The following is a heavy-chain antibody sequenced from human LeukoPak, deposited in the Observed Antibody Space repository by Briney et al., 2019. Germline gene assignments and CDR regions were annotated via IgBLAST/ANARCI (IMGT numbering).Heavy chain of an antibody. V-gene: IGHV1-69*01. CDR2: IIPIFGTA. CDR1: EGTFSSYA. J-gene: IGHJ4*02. D-gene: IGHD4-17*01. Sequence: GASVKVSCKASEGTFSSYAISWVRQAPGQGLEWMGGIIPIFGTANYAQKFQGRVTITADESTSTAYMELSSLRSEDTAVYYCAREGNYGDYTLGYWGQGTLVTVSS. CDR3: AREGNYGDYTLGY.